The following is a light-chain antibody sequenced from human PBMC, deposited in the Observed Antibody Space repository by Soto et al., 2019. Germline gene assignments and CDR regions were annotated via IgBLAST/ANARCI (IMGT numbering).Light chain of an antibody. Sequence: ENVLTQSPGTLSMSPGERATLSCRASQSVSSRALAWFQQKAGQAPRLLIYGASSRAPGIPDRFSGSGSGTDFTLTISRLESEDFAVYYCQQYGSSPWTFGQGTKVEI. CDR3: QQYGSSPWT. V-gene: IGKV3-20*01. CDR2: GAS. J-gene: IGKJ1*01. CDR1: QSVSSRA.